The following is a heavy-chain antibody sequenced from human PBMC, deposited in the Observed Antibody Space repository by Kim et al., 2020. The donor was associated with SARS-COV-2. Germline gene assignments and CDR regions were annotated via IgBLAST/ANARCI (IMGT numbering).Heavy chain of an antibody. V-gene: IGHV1-2*02. CDR2: INPNSGGT. CDR3: ARDLSAGRPGYSGYDQGWFDP. CDR1: GYTFTGYY. Sequence: ASVKVSCKASGYTFTGYYMHWVRQAPGQGLEWMGWINPNSGGTNYAQKFQGRVTMTRDTSISTAYMELSRLRSDDTAVYYCARDLSAGRPGYSGYDQGWFDPWGQGTLVTVSS. D-gene: IGHD5-12*01. J-gene: IGHJ5*02.